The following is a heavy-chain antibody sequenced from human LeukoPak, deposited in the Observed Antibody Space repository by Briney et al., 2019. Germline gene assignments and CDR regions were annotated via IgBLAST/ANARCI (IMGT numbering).Heavy chain of an antibody. V-gene: IGHV3-48*03. Sequence: QSGGSLRLSCAAYRFTFRSYEMNWVRQAPGKGLEWVSYISSSGNTRYYADSVKGRFTISRDNAKNSLYLQMNSLRAEDTAIYYCAREMDYYPSRPSDYWGQGTLVTVSS. CDR2: ISSSGNTR. CDR1: RFTFRSYE. J-gene: IGHJ4*02. CDR3: AREMDYYPSRPSDY. D-gene: IGHD3-22*01.